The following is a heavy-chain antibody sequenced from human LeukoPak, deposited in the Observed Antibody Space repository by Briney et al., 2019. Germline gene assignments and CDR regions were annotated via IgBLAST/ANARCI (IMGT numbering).Heavy chain of an antibody. V-gene: IGHV3-11*01. D-gene: IGHD3-22*01. Sequence: GGSLRLSCAASGFTFSDYYMSWIRKAPGKGLEGVSYISSSGSTIYYADSVKGRFTISRDNAKNSLYLQMNSLRAEDTAVYYCARDRNYDSSGLYGMDVWGQGTTVTVSS. CDR1: GFTFSDYY. CDR2: ISSSGSTI. J-gene: IGHJ6*02. CDR3: ARDRNYDSSGLYGMDV.